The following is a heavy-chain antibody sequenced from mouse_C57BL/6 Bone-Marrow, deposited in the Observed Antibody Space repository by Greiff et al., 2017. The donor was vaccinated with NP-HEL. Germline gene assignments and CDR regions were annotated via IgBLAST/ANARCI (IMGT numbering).Heavy chain of an antibody. D-gene: IGHD1-1*01. CDR2: IYPGSGST. CDR3: ARGGFYGSRWSWFAY. Sequence: QVQLQQPAAELVKPGASVKMSCKASGYTFTSYWITWVKQRPGQGLEWIGDIYPGSGSTNYNEKFKSKATLTVDTSSSTAYMQLSSLTSEDSAVYYCARGGFYGSRWSWFAYWGQGTLVTVSA. CDR1: GYTFTSYW. V-gene: IGHV1-55*01. J-gene: IGHJ3*01.